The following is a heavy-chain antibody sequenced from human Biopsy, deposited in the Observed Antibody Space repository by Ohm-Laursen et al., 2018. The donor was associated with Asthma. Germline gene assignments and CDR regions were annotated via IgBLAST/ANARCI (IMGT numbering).Heavy chain of an antibody. D-gene: IGHD2-2*01. J-gene: IGHJ4*02. CDR3: VRATSSWSQSGPHYFDH. CDR1: PGSINDYY. CDR2: VHSTGST. V-gene: IGHV4-59*07. Sequence: SDTLSLTCTVSPGSINDYYWNWIRQFPGKGLERIGYVHSTGSTRFNPSLKIRLTISVDTSVDQVSLKLTSVTAADTAVYYCVRATSSWSQSGPHYFDHWGQGTLVTVSS.